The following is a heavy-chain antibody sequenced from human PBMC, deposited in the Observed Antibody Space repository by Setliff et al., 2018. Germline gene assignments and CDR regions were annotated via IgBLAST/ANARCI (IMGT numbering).Heavy chain of an antibody. CDR2: INYNGGRT. CDR3: ARDLRPFTSSMGSVY. J-gene: IGHJ4*02. Sequence: GESLKISCAASGFTFDDYGMTWVRQAPGKGLEWVSGINYNGGRTGYGDSVKGRFTISRDNAKNSLYLQMNSLRPEDTALYYCARDLRPFTSSMGSVYWGQGTLVTVSS. V-gene: IGHV3-20*04. CDR1: GFTFDDYG. D-gene: IGHD3-16*01.